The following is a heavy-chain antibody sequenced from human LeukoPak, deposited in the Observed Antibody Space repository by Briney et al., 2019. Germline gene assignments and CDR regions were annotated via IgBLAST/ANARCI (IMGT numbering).Heavy chain of an antibody. Sequence: GASVKVSCKASGYTFTGYYMHWVRQAPGQGLEWMGWINPNSGGTNYAQKLQGRVTMTTDTSTSTAYMELRSLRSDDTAVYYCARGVVLMVYALHYFDYWGQGTLVTVSS. D-gene: IGHD2-8*01. CDR2: INPNSGGT. V-gene: IGHV1-2*02. CDR3: ARGVVLMVYALHYFDY. J-gene: IGHJ4*02. CDR1: GYTFTGYY.